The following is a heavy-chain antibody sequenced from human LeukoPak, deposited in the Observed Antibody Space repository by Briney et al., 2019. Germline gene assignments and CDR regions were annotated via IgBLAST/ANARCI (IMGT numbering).Heavy chain of an antibody. CDR3: ARECPLMITFGGVIAGEDAFDI. CDR2: ISSSSSTI. CDR1: GFTFSDYS. Sequence: QPGGSLRLSCAASGFTFSDYSMNWVRQAPGKGLEWVSYISSSSSTIYYADSVKGRFTISRDNAKNSLYLQMNSLRAEDTAVYYCARECPLMITFGGVIAGEDAFDIWGQGTMVTVSS. V-gene: IGHV3-48*01. J-gene: IGHJ3*02. D-gene: IGHD3-16*02.